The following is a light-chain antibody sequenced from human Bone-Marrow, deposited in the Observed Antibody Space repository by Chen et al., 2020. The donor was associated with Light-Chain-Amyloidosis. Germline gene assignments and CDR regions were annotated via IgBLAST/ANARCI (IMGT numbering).Light chain of an antibody. CDR1: SSDVGGDNH. Sequence: SALTPPASVSGSPGQSITISCTGTSSDVGGDNHVSWYQQHPDKAPKLMIYEDTNRPSWVPDRFSGSKSDNTASLTISGLQTEDEADYFCSSYTITNTLVFGSGTRVTVL. CDR3: SSYTITNTLV. CDR2: EDT. J-gene: IGLJ1*01. V-gene: IGLV2-14*01.